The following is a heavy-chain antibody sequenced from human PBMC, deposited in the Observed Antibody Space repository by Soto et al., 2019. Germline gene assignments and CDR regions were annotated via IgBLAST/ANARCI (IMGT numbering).Heavy chain of an antibody. CDR3: ARADRTLVTSYSLDV. J-gene: IGHJ6*02. Sequence: PSETLSLTCAVSGGSISSSNWWSWVRQPPGKGLEWIGEIYHSGSTNFNPSLKSRLTISLDTSKKHFSLKLSSVTDADTAAYYCARADRTLVTSYSLDVWGQGTTVTVSS. CDR2: IYHSGST. V-gene: IGHV4-4*02. CDR1: GGSISSSNW. D-gene: IGHD2-21*02.